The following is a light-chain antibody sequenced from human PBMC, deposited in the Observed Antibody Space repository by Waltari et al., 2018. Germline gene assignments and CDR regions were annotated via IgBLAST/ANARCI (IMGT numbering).Light chain of an antibody. CDR2: AAS. Sequence: EIVLTQSPATLSLSPGERATLSCRASQSVSSYLAWYQQKPGQAPRLLIYAASTLQDGVPSRFSGSGSGTDFTLTISSLHPEDFATYYCQQSYSPPRTFGQGTKVDIK. V-gene: IGKV3-11*01. CDR1: QSVSSY. CDR3: QQSYSPPRT. J-gene: IGKJ1*01.